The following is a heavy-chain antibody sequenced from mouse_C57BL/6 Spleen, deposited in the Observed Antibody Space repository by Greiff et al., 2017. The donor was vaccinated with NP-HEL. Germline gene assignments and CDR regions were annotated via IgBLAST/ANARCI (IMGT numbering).Heavy chain of an antibody. CDR3: ARCYYYGIAMDY. Sequence: QVQLQQPGAELVKPGASVKLSCKASGYTFTSYWMHWVKQRPGQGLEWIGMIHPNSGSTNYNEKFKSKATLTVDTSSSTAYMQLSSLTSEDSAVFYCARCYYYGIAMDYWGQGTSVTVSS. J-gene: IGHJ4*01. CDR2: IHPNSGST. D-gene: IGHD1-1*01. CDR1: GYTFTSYW. V-gene: IGHV1-64*01.